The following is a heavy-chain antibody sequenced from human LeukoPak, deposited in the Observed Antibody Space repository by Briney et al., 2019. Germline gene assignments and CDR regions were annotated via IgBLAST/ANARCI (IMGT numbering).Heavy chain of an antibody. D-gene: IGHD3-16*01. V-gene: IGHV3-74*01. CDR1: GFTFNSYW. CDR3: AKKRFGSYYFDY. CDR2: INSDGSTT. J-gene: IGHJ4*02. Sequence: GGSLRLSCAASGFTFNSYWMHWVRQAPGKGLVWVSRINSDGSTTHYADSVKGRFTISSDNSKNTLYLQMNSLRAEDTAVYYCAKKRFGSYYFDYWGQGTLVTVSS.